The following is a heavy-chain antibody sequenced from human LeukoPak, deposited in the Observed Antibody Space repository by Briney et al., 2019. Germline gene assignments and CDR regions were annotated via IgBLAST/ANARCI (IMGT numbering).Heavy chain of an antibody. V-gene: IGHV1-69*05. CDR1: GGTFSSYA. D-gene: IGHD1-26*01. J-gene: IGHJ6*03. CDR3: AATTSESGSYYYYYYMDV. Sequence: SVKVSCKASGGTFSSYAISWVRQAPGQGLEWMGGIIPIFGTANYAQKFQGRVTITTDESTSTAYMGLSSLRSEDTAVYYCAATTSESGSYYYYYYMDVWGKGTTVTVSS. CDR2: IIPIFGTA.